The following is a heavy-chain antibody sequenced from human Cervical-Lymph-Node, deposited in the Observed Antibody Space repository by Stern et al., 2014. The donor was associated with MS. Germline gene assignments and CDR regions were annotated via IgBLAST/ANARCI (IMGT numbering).Heavy chain of an antibody. V-gene: IGHV3-30-3*01. CDR2: ISYDGGNK. D-gene: IGHD6-6*01. Sequence: QVQLEESGGGVVQPGTSLRLSCAASGFAFNTYSMHWVRQAPGKGLEWVAVISYDGGNKYYADSVKGRLPISRDNSKNTLYLQINSLRAEDTAVYYCASLYASSSDSDWWGQGTLVTVSS. CDR1: GFAFNTYS. J-gene: IGHJ4*02. CDR3: ASLYASSSDSDW.